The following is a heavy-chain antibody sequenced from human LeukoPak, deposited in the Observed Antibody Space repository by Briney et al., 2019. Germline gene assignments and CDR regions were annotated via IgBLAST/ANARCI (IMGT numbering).Heavy chain of an antibody. Sequence: ASVKVSCKASGYTLTELSMHWVRQAPGKGLEWMGGFNPEDGETIYAQKFQGRVTMTEDTSTGTAYMELSSLRSEDTAVYYCATGSTPTAFPYDYFDYWGQGTLVTVSS. J-gene: IGHJ4*02. V-gene: IGHV1-24*01. D-gene: IGHD3-3*02. CDR3: ATGSTPTAFPYDYFDY. CDR2: FNPEDGET. CDR1: GYTLTELS.